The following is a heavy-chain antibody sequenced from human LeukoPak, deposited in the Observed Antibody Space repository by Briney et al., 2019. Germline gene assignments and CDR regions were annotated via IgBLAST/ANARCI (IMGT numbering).Heavy chain of an antibody. CDR2: IYPGDGST. V-gene: IGHV1-46*01. Sequence: GASVKVSCKASGYTFTGNYIHWVRQAPGQGLEWMGMIYPGDGSTSYAQKFQGRVTVTRDTSTSTEHMELSGLRSEDTAVYYCERDQEGFDYWGQGTLVTVSS. CDR1: GYTFTGNY. J-gene: IGHJ4*02. CDR3: ERDQEGFDY.